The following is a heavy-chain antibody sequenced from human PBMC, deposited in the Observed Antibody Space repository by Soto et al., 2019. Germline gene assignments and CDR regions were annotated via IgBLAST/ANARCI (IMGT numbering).Heavy chain of an antibody. J-gene: IGHJ4*02. V-gene: IGHV3-33*01. D-gene: IGHD4-4*01. CDR1: GFTFSNYG. Sequence: QVQLVESGGGVVQPGRSLRLSCAASGFTFSNYGMHWVRQAPGKGLEWVAVIWYDGSNKNYADSVKGRFTISRDNSKNTLYLQMNSLRAEDTAVYYCASVTYYSGNSFHYFDYWGLGTLVTVSS. CDR3: ASVTYYSGNSFHYFDY. CDR2: IWYDGSNK.